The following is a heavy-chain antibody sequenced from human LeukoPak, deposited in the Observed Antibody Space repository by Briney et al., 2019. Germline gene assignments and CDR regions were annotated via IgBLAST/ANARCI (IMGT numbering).Heavy chain of an antibody. CDR1: GGTFISYA. Sequence: GAAVKVSCKASGGTFISYAISWVRQAPGQGGEWMGGIIPIFGTANYAQKSQGRVTITTDESTSTAYMELSSLRSEDTAVYYCARARYYDILTGYYHFDSWGQGTLVTVSS. V-gene: IGHV1-69*05. CDR2: IIPIFGTA. CDR3: ARARYYDILTGYYHFDS. D-gene: IGHD3-9*01. J-gene: IGHJ5*01.